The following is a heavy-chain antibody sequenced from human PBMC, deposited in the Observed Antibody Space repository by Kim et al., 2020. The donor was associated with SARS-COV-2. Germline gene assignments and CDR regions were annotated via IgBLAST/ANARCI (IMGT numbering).Heavy chain of an antibody. CDR1: GYSFTSYW. J-gene: IGHJ6*02. V-gene: IGHV5-10-1*01. Sequence: GESLKISCKGSGYSFTSYWISWVRQMPGKGLEWMGRIDPSDSYTNYSPSFQGHVTISADKSISTAYLQWSSLKASDTAMYYCASTKKTKLLWFGELFPYYYGMDVWGQGTTVTVSS. D-gene: IGHD3-10*01. CDR3: ASTKKTKLLWFGELFPYYYGMDV. CDR2: IDPSDSYT.